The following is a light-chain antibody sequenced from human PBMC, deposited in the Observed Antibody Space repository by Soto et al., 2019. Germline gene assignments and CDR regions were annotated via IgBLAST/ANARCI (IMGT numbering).Light chain of an antibody. Sequence: SYELTQPPSVSVAPGKTASISCGGTNIGSKGVHWYQQKPRQAPVLVIYSDTALPPVIPERFSGSNSANLATLTISRVEAGDGGGPYWQVWESGSAHVVFGGGTEPTL. CDR3: QVWESGSAHVV. CDR2: SDT. CDR1: NIGSKG. V-gene: IGLV3-21*01. J-gene: IGLJ2*01.